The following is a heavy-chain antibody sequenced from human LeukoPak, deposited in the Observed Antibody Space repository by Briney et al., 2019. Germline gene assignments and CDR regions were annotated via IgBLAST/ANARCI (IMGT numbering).Heavy chain of an antibody. V-gene: IGHV4-59*08. J-gene: IGHJ4*02. CDR2: IYHSGST. Sequence: SETLSLTCTVSGGSISSYYWSWIRQPPGKGLEWIGSIYHSGSTYYNPSLKSRVTISVDTSKNQFSLKLSSVTAADTAVYYCARLSWDYGDYLDYWGQGTLVTVSS. CDR1: GGSISSYY. D-gene: IGHD4-17*01. CDR3: ARLSWDYGDYLDY.